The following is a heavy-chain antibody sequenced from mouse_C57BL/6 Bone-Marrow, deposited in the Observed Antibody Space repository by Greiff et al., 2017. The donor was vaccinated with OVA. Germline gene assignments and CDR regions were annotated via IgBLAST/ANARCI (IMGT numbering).Heavy chain of an antibody. CDR3: ARGTTVAYYVDY. CDR2: IYPGGGYT. V-gene: IGHV1-63*01. J-gene: IGHJ2*01. Sequence: QVQLQQSGAELVRPGTSVKMSCKASGYTFTNYWIGWAKQRPGHGLEWIGDIYPGGGYTNYNEKFKGKATLTADKSSSTAYMQFSSLTSEDSAIYDCARGTTVAYYVDYWGQGTTLTVSS. D-gene: IGHD1-1*01. CDR1: GYTFTNYW.